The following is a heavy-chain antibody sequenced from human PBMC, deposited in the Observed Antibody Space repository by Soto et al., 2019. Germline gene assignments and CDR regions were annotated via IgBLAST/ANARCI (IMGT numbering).Heavy chain of an antibody. D-gene: IGHD3-22*01. CDR2: ISSGSSTI. CDR3: ARDYYDRVDP. CDR1: GFTFSSYS. J-gene: IGHJ5*02. Sequence: PGGSLRLSCAASGFTFSSYSMNWVRQAPGKGLEWVSYISSGSSTIYYADSVKGRFTISRDNAKNSLYLQMNSLRAEDTAVYYCARDYYDRVDPWGQATLVTVSS. V-gene: IGHV3-48*01.